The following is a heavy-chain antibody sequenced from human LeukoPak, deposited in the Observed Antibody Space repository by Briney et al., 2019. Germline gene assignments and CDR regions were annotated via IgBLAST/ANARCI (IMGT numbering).Heavy chain of an antibody. CDR2: IYYSGST. J-gene: IGHJ5*02. CDR1: GGSISSYY. CDR3: ARDLSGGNSGWFDP. D-gene: IGHD4-23*01. V-gene: IGHV4-59*12. Sequence: KPSETLSLTCTVSGGSISSYYWSWIRQPPGKGLEWIGYIYYSGSTFSNPSLKSRVTISVDTSKNQFSLKLSSVTAADTAVYYCARDLSGGNSGWFDPWGQGTSVTVSS.